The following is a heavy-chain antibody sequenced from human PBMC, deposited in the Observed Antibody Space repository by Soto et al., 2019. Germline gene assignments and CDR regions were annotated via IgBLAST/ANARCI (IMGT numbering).Heavy chain of an antibody. CDR1: GGSFSGYY. Sequence: QVQLQQWGAGLLKPSETLSLTCAVYGGSFSGYYWSWIRQPPGKGLEWIGEINHSGSTNYDPSLKSRDTITFNTTKKQFSPKLSSVTAADSAVYYCARGKWLLGGYYFDYWGQGTLVTVSS. D-gene: IGHD3-16*01. V-gene: IGHV4-34*01. J-gene: IGHJ4*02. CDR3: ARGKWLLGGYYFDY. CDR2: INHSGST.